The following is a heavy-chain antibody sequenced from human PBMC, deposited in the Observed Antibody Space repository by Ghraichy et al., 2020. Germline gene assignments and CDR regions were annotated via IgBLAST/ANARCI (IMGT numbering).Heavy chain of an antibody. D-gene: IGHD2-15*01. J-gene: IGHJ4*02. CDR1: GFTFSNYA. CDR3: AKETTISTRPCEFDY. CDR2: ISGSGDST. V-gene: IGHV3-23*01. Sequence: GESLNISCVASGGFTFSNYAMSWVRQAPGKGLEWVSVISGSGDSTAYLDSVKGRFSISRDNSRNTLYLEINNLRAEDTAVYYCAKETTISTRPCEFDYWGPGVLVSVSS.